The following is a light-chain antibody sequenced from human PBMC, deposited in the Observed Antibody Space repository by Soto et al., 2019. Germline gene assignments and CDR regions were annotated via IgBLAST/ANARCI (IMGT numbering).Light chain of an antibody. V-gene: IGKV3-20*01. CDR2: SAS. CDR1: RTVDGNY. J-gene: IGKJ1*01. Sequence: PGERATLSCSASRTVDGNYLAWYHQKPGQPPRLLIHSASTRAPGIPDRFSASGAGTDFTLTISRLEPEDFAVYYCQQYDSSPKTFGQGTKVDIK. CDR3: QQYDSSPKT.